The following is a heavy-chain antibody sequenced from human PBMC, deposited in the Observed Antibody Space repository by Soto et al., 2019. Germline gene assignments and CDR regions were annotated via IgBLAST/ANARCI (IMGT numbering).Heavy chain of an antibody. CDR1: GFTFSSYW. V-gene: IGHV3-74*01. Sequence: PGGSLRLSCAASGFTFSSYWMHWVRQAPGKGLVWVSRINSDGSSTSYADSVKGRFTISRDNAKNTLYLQMNSLRAEDTAVYYCAKDRGGYLWDPLDYYYGMDVWGQGTTVTVSS. D-gene: IGHD3-22*01. CDR3: AKDRGGYLWDPLDYYYGMDV. CDR2: INSDGSST. J-gene: IGHJ6*02.